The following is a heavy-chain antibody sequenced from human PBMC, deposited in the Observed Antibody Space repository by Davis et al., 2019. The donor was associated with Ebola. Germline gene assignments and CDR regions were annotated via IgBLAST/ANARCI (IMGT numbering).Heavy chain of an antibody. CDR3: ARVLKRYYYYGLDV. CDR1: GFTFSTYW. CDR2: ISSDGSST. J-gene: IGHJ6*02. Sequence: PGGSLRLSCSASGFTFSTYWMHWVRQAPGKGLVWVSRISSDGSSTSYADSVRGRFTISRDTANNSLYLQMDSLRPEDTAVYYCARVLKRYYYYGLDVWGQGTTVTVSS. V-gene: IGHV3-74*01.